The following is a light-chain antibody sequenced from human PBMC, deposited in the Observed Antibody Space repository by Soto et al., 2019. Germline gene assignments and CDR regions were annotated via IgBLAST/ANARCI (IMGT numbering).Light chain of an antibody. CDR3: SSYASTDTVGV. J-gene: IGLJ3*02. V-gene: IGLV2-14*01. CDR1: SSDVGGFNF. CDR2: EVT. Sequence: QSVLTQPASVSGSPGQSITISCTGTSSDVGGFNFVSWYQQHPGKAPKLIIYEVTNRPSGVSDRFSGSKSGNTASLTISGLPPEDEADYYCSSYASTDTVGVFGGGTKLTVL.